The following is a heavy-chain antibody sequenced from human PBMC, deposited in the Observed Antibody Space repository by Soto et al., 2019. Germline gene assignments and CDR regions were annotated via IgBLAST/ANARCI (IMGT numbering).Heavy chain of an antibody. CDR2: ISSSSGYT. J-gene: IGHJ4*02. CDR1: GFTFSDYY. D-gene: IGHD2-15*01. V-gene: IGHV3-11*05. CDR3: ARGLYCSGGSCTDN. Sequence: PGGSLRLSCAASGFTFSDYYMSWIRQAPGEGLELVSFISSSSGYTTYADSVMGRFTISRDNAKNSLYLQMNSLRAEDTAVYYCARGLYCSGGSCTDNWGQGTLVTVSS.